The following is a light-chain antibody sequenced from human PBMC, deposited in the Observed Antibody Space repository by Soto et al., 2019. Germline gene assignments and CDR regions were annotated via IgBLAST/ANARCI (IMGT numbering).Light chain of an antibody. CDR1: RSVSSTY. V-gene: IGKV3-20*01. Sequence: DIVLTQSPGTLSLSPGERATLSCRASRSVSSTYLAWYQHKPGQAPRLLIYGTSSRATGIPDRFSGSGSGTDXXLXXSXLEPEDFAXXXXHQYGGSPGTFGGGTKVEIK. CDR3: HQYGGSPGT. CDR2: GTS. J-gene: IGKJ4*01.